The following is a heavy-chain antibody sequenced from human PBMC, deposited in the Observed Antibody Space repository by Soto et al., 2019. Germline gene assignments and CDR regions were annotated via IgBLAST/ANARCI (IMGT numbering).Heavy chain of an antibody. Sequence: QVQLQESGPRLVKPSGSLSLTCGVSGGTVASSHWWSWVRQSPGGGLEWIGNVYHTGDTNFNPSLQSRVTISADKSNNPFSLRLNSLTAADTAVYFCAREIVTAGGNNYFDPWGPGTLVTVSS. CDR3: AREIVTAGGNNYFDP. CDR2: VYHTGDT. V-gene: IGHV4-4*02. J-gene: IGHJ5*02. D-gene: IGHD2-21*02. CDR1: GGTVASSHW.